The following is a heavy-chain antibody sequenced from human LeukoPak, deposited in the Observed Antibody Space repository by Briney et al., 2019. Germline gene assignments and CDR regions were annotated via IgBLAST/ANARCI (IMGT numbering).Heavy chain of an antibody. CDR3: ARPLSDIVVVPAAILH. V-gene: IGHV3-48*01. CDR2: ISSSSTI. Sequence: PGGSLRLSCAASGFTFSSYSMNWVRQAPGKGLEWVSYISSSSTIYYADSVKGRFTISRDNAKNSLYLQMNSLRAEDTAVYYCARPLSDIVVVPAAILHWGQGTLVTVSS. J-gene: IGHJ1*01. D-gene: IGHD2-2*01. CDR1: GFTFSSYS.